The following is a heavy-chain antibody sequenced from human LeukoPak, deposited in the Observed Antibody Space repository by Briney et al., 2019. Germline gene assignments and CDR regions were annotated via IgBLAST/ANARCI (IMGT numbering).Heavy chain of an antibody. D-gene: IGHD5-24*01. J-gene: IGHJ4*02. CDR2: INPNSGGT. CDR3: ARDPPRRWLQFDY. V-gene: IGHV1-2*02. CDR1: GYTFTGYY. Sequence: ASVTVSCKASGYTFTGYYMHWVRQAPGQGLEWMGWINPNSGGTNYAQKSQGRVTMTRDTSISTAYMELSRLRSHDTAVYYCARDPPRRWLQFDYWGQGTLVTVSS.